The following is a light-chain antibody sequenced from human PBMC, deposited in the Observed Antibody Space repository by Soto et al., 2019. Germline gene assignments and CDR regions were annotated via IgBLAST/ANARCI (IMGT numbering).Light chain of an antibody. CDR2: SNH. Sequence: QSVLTQPPSASGTPGQRVTISCSGSSSNIGDNTVNWYQHVPGTAPKLLIYSNHQRPSGVPDRFSGSKSGTSASLAISGLQSEDEAVYYCAAWDDSLNGVLFGGGTKLTVL. V-gene: IGLV1-44*01. J-gene: IGLJ2*01. CDR3: AAWDDSLNGVL. CDR1: SSNIGDNT.